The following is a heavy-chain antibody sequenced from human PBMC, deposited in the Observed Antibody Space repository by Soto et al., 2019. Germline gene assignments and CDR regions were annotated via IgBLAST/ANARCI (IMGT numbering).Heavy chain of an antibody. CDR2: IYYSGST. Sequence: PSETLSLTCTVSGGSISSYYWSWIRQPPGKGLEWIGYIYYSGSTNYNPSLKSRVTISVDTSKNQFSLKLSSVTAADTAVYYCASTDYYDSSDSFDYWGQGTLVTVSS. CDR3: ASTDYYDSSDSFDY. J-gene: IGHJ4*02. V-gene: IGHV4-59*01. CDR1: GGSISSYY. D-gene: IGHD3-22*01.